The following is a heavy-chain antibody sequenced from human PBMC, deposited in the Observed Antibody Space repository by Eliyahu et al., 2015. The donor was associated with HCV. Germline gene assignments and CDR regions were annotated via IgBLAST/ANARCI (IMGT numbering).Heavy chain of an antibody. V-gene: IGHV2-5*01. CDR1: GFPLSTNGEG. D-gene: IGHD6-13*01. J-gene: IGHJ4*02. CDR2: IYWNDDK. Sequence: QITLRESGPTLVKPTQTLTLTCTFSGFPLSTNGEGVGWIRQPPGKALEWLALIYWNDDKRYSPPLKSRLTITQDTSKNQVVLTMTDVDPADTATYYCAHRRDRSSWPPDFDYWGQGTLVTVSS. CDR3: AHRRDRSSWPPDFDY.